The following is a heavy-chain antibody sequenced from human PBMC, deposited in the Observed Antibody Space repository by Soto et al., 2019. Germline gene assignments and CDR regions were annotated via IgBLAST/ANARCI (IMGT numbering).Heavy chain of an antibody. V-gene: IGHV3-23*01. CDR1: GFTFSSYA. Sequence: GGSLRLSCAASGFTFSSYAMSWVRQAPGKGLEWVSAISGSGGSTYYADSVKGRFTISRDNSKNTLYLQMNSLRAEDTAVYYCASQQLVRLYPIDYWGQGTLVTVSS. CDR3: ASQQLVRLYPIDY. CDR2: ISGSGGST. D-gene: IGHD6-13*01. J-gene: IGHJ4*02.